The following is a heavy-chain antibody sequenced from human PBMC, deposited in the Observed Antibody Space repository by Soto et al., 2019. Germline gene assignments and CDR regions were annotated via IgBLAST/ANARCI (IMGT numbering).Heavy chain of an antibody. Sequence: QVQLQESGPGLVKPSQTLSLTCTVSGGSISSGDYYWSWIRQPPGKGLEWIGYIYYSGSTYYNPALKVPVTISADTAKNQFSLKLSSVTAADTAVYYCARASPVVTDVWGQGTTVTVSS. CDR3: ARASPVVTDV. CDR1: GGSISSGDYY. CDR2: IYYSGST. J-gene: IGHJ6*02. D-gene: IGHD5-18*01. V-gene: IGHV4-30-4*01.